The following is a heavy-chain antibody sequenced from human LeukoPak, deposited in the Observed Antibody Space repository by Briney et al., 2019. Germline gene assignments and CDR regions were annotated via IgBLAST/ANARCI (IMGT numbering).Heavy chain of an antibody. CDR2: INPNSSVT. CDR1: GYTFTGYY. J-gene: IGHJ4*02. D-gene: IGHD2-2*01. V-gene: IGHV1-2*02. CDR3: ARERGSNSPFDS. Sequence: GASVKVSCKTSGYTFTGYYMHWVRQAPGQGLEWMGWINPNSSVTYYAQRFQGSVTMTRDTSISAAYMELRWLTSDDTAVYYCARERGSNSPFDSWGQGTPVTVSS.